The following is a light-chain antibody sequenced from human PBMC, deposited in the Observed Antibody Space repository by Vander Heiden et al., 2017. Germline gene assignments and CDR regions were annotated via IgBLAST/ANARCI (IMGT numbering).Light chain of an antibody. J-gene: IGLJ3*02. V-gene: IGLV1-44*01. CDR2: SNN. CDR1: SSNIGSNT. Sequence: QSVLTQPPSASGTPGQRVTISCSGSSSNIGSNTVNWYQQLPGTAPKLLLYSNNQRPSGVPDRFSCSKSGTSASLAISGLQSEDEADIYCAAWDDSLNGWVFGGGTKLTVL. CDR3: AAWDDSLNGWV.